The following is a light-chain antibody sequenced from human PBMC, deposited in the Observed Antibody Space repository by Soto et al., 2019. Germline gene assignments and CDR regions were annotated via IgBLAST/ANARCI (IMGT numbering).Light chain of an antibody. CDR1: QSVSTSY. CDR2: GAS. J-gene: IGKJ1*01. CDR3: QHYNSYSEA. Sequence: PGDRSTPSFRASQSVSTSYLAWYQQKPGQAPRLLIYGASSRATGIPDRFSGSGSGTEFTLTISSLQPDDFATYYCQHYNSYSEAFGQGTKVDIK. V-gene: IGKV3-20*01.